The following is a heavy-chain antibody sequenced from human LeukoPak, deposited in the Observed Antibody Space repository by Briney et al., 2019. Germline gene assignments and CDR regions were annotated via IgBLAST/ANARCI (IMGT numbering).Heavy chain of an antibody. CDR1: GYTFTSYG. CDR2: ISAYNGNT. J-gene: IGHJ4*02. V-gene: IGHV1-18*01. Sequence: ASVKVSCKASGYTFTSYGISWVRQAPGQGLEWMGWISAYNGNTNYAQKLQGRVTMTTDTSTSTAYMELRSLRSDDTAVYYCVRAKACSSTSCYTDYFDYWGQGTLVTVSS. CDR3: VRAKACSSTSCYTDYFDY. D-gene: IGHD2-2*02.